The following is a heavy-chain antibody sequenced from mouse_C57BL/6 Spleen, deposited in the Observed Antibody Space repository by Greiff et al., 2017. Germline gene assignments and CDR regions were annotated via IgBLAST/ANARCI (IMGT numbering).Heavy chain of an antibody. J-gene: IGHJ4*01. CDR3: AKNDYYSNYSYTMDY. D-gene: IGHD2-5*01. CDR1: GFSFTSYG. V-gene: IGHV2-5*01. Sequence: VQLQQSGPGLVQPSQSLSISCTVSGFSFTSYGVPWVRQSPGKGLEWMGVIWRGGSTGCNAAFMSRLSITKDNSNSQVFFHMNSQQADDTAIYYCAKNDYYSNYSYTMDYWGQGTSVTVSS. CDR2: IWRGGST.